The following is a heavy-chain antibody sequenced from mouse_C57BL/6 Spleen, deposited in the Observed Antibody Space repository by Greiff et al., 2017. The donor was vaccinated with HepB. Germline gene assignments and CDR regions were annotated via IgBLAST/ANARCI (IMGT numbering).Heavy chain of an antibody. J-gene: IGHJ4*01. V-gene: IGHV1-74*01. CDR2: IHPSDSDT. Sequence: QVQLQQPGAELVKPGASVKLSCKASGYTFTSYWMHWVKQRPGQGLEWIGRIHPSDSDTNYNQKFKGKATLTVDKSSSTAYMQLSSLTSEDSADYYCAIPITTVVAPHAMDYWGQGTSVTVSS. CDR3: AIPITTVVAPHAMDY. D-gene: IGHD1-1*01. CDR1: GYTFTSYW.